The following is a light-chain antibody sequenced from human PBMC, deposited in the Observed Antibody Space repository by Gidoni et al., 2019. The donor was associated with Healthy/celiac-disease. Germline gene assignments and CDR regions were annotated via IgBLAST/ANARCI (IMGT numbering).Light chain of an antibody. CDR3: QQYYSTPPYT. Sequence: DIVMTQSPDSLAVSLGERATINCKSSQSVLYTSNNKNYLAWYQQKPGQHPKMLIYWASTRESGVPDRFSGSGSVTDFTLTISSLQAEDVAVYYCQQYYSTPPYTFGQGTKLEIK. CDR1: QSVLYTSNNKNY. J-gene: IGKJ2*01. CDR2: WAS. V-gene: IGKV4-1*01.